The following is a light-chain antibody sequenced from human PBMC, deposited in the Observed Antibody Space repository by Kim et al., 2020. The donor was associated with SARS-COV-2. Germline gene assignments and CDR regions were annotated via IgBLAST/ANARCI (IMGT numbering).Light chain of an antibody. CDR1: SGDVGSYDF. V-gene: IGLV2-23*02. J-gene: IGLJ3*02. CDR3: CSFAGSSTWV. Sequence: GQSITISWTGASGDVGSYDFVSWYQQHPGKAPKLMIYEVTKRPSGVSHRFSGSKSGNAASLTISGLQAEDEADYYCCSFAGSSTWVFGGGTQLTVL. CDR2: EVT.